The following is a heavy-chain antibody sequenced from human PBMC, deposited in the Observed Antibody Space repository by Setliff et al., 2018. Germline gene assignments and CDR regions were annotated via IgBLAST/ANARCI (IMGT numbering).Heavy chain of an antibody. Sequence: ASVKVSCKSSGYAFTDYYIHWIRQAPGQGPEWMGWINPHNGGTVYAENFQGRVTLTRDTSIATAYMELSRLSSDDTAVYYCSRGRRGSTWTSDFWGQGTQVTVSS. CDR1: GYAFTDYY. CDR3: SRGRRGSTWTSDF. J-gene: IGHJ4*02. D-gene: IGHD6-6*01. V-gene: IGHV1-2*02. CDR2: INPHNGGT.